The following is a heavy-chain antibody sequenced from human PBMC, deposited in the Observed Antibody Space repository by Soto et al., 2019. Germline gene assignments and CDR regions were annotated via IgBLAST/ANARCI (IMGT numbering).Heavy chain of an antibody. CDR2: IIPDFGTA. V-gene: IGHV1-69*06. D-gene: IGHD6-13*01. CDR1: GGTFSNYA. CDR3: ARGLFAAAPLNY. Sequence: SVKVSCKASGGTFSNYALSWVRQAPGQGLEWMGGIIPDFGTANYAQKFQGRVTITADKSTNTAYMEMSSLRSEDTAVYFCARGLFAAAPLNYWGQGTLVTVSS. J-gene: IGHJ4*02.